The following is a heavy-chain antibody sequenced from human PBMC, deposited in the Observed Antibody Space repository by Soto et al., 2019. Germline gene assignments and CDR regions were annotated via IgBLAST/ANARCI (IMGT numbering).Heavy chain of an antibody. V-gene: IGHV3-66*01. CDR1: GFTVSINY. Sequence: GSLRLSCAASGFTVSINYMSWVRQAPGKGLEWVSVIYSGGTTFYADSVKGRFTISRDNSENTLYLQMNNLRAEDTAVYYCGCCSGGSCYFAYWGRGTLVTVSS. CDR3: GCCSGGSCYFAY. CDR2: IYSGGTT. D-gene: IGHD2-15*01. J-gene: IGHJ4*02.